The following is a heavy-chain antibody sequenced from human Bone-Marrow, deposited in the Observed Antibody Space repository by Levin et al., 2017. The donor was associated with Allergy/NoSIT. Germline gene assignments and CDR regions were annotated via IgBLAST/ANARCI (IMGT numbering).Heavy chain of an antibody. CDR3: VRGDSRLSFGELITAPFDI. J-gene: IGHJ3*02. V-gene: IGHV1-69*04. CDR1: GDTFNNYA. D-gene: IGHD3-10*01. Sequence: SVKVSCKASGDTFNNYAISWVRQAPGQGLEWMGRIISFIDIANYAQKFQGRVTITADKSTTTAYMELSSLRSEDTAVYYCVRGDSRLSFGELITAPFDIWGQGTMVTVSS. CDR2: IISFIDIA.